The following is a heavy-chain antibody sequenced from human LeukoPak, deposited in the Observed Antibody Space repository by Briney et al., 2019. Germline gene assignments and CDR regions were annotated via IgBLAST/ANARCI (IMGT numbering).Heavy chain of an antibody. CDR1: GFTFSSYA. V-gene: IGHV3-23*01. Sequence: GGSLRLSCAASGFTFSSYAMSWVRQAPGKGLEWVSAISGSGDNTHYADSVRGRFAISRDNSKNTLYLQMNSLRAEDTAVYYCARSSSWFDYCGQGTLVTVSS. CDR3: ARSSSWFDY. CDR2: ISGSGDNT. D-gene: IGHD6-13*01. J-gene: IGHJ4*02.